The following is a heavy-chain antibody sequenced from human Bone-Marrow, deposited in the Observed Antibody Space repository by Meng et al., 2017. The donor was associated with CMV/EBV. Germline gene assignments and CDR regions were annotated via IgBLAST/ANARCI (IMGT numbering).Heavy chain of an antibody. D-gene: IGHD6-13*01. V-gene: IGHV3-15*01. CDR2: IKSKTDGGTT. Sequence: GESLKISCAASGFTFSNAWMSWVRQAPGKGLEWVGRIKSKTDGGTTDYAAPVKGRFTISRDDSKNTLYLQMNSLKTEDTAVYYCTTEVLGIAAAGTYWYFDLWGRGTRVTGSS. CDR3: TTEVLGIAAAGTYWYFDL. CDR1: GFTFSNAW. J-gene: IGHJ2*01.